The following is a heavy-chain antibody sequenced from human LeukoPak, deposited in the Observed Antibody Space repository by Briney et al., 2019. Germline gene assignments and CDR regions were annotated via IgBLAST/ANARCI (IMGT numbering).Heavy chain of an antibody. Sequence: GASVKVSCKASGYTFTGYYMHWVRQAPGQGLEWMGYINPNSGGTKYAQKFQGRVTMTRDTPISTAYMDLSRLRSDDTAVYYCARFVAAAFAFDIWGQGTMVTVSS. V-gene: IGHV1-2*02. D-gene: IGHD6-13*01. J-gene: IGHJ3*02. CDR1: GYTFTGYY. CDR3: ARFVAAAFAFDI. CDR2: INPNSGGT.